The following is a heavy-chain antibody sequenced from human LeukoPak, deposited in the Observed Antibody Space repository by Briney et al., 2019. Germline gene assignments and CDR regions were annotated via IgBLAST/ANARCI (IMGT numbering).Heavy chain of an antibody. CDR1: GYTFTSYY. J-gene: IGHJ4*02. CDR3: ARYPNYYDSSATGEDFDY. CDR2: INPSGGST. D-gene: IGHD3-22*01. Sequence: GASVKVSCKASGYTFTSYYMHWVRQAPGQGLEWMGIINPSGGSTNYAQKFQGRVTMTRDTSTSTVYMELSSLRSEDTAVYYCARYPNYYDSSATGEDFDYWGQGTLVTVSS. V-gene: IGHV1-46*01.